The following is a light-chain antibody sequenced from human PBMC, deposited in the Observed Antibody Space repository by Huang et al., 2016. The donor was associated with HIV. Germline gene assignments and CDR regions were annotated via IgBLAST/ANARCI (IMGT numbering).Light chain of an antibody. CDR3: QKYNSAPLT. CDR1: QGISNY. CDR2: AAS. V-gene: IGKV1-27*01. Sequence: DIQMTQSPSSLSASVGDRVTITCRASQGISNYLAWDQQKPGKVPKLLIYAASSLQSGVPSRFSGSGSGTEFTVTISSLQPEDVATYYCQKYNSAPLTFGGGTKVEIK. J-gene: IGKJ4*01.